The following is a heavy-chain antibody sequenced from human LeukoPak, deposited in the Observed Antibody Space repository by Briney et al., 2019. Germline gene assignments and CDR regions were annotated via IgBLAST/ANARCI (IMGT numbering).Heavy chain of an antibody. CDR3: ARSSYPYYFDY. J-gene: IGHJ4*02. CDR1: GFSFSSYW. Sequence: SGGSLRLSCGASGFSFSSYWMHWVRQAPGKGLMWVSRVNNDGSSTTYADPVEGRFTISRDNARNTLYLQMNSLRAEDTAVYYCARSSYPYYFDYWGQGTLVTVSS. D-gene: IGHD6-19*01. V-gene: IGHV3-74*01. CDR2: VNNDGSST.